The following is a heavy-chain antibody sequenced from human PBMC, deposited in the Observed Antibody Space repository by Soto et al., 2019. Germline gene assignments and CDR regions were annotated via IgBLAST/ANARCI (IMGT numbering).Heavy chain of an antibody. V-gene: IGHV5-51*01. CDR2: IYPGDSDT. J-gene: IGHJ4*02. D-gene: IGHD1-26*01. CDR3: ARGREHDKNHFDY. Sequence: GGALKISCEASGYNFASYWIGWVRQMPGKGLEWMGIIYPGDSDTRYSPSFQGQVTISADKSISTAYLQWSSLKASDTAMYYCARGREHDKNHFDYWGQGTLVTVSS. CDR1: GYNFASYW.